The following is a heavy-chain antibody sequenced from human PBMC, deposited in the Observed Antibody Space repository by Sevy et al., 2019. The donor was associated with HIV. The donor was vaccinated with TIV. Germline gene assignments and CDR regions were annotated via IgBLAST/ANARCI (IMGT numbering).Heavy chain of an antibody. D-gene: IGHD3-22*01. V-gene: IGHV1-24*01. Sequence: ASVKVSCKVSGYIFTELSMHWVRQAPGKGLEWMGGFDPEDGETIYAQKFQGRVTMTDDTSKDTAYMDLSSMRSEDTAVYYCATDSVVLKGRYYDSSGYCLHYWGQGTLVTVSS. CDR2: FDPEDGET. CDR1: GYIFTELS. CDR3: ATDSVVLKGRYYDSSGYCLHY. J-gene: IGHJ4*02.